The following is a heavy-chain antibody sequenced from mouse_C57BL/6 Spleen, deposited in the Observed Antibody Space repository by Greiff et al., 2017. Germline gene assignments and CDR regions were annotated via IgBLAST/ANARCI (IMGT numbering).Heavy chain of an antibody. V-gene: IGHV14-4*01. D-gene: IGHD1-1*01. CDR1: GFTIKDDY. CDR2: IDPENGDT. CDR3: AIYYYGSGRYAMDY. Sequence: VQLQQSGAELVRPGASVKLSCTASGFTIKDDYMHWVKQRPEQGLEWIGWIDPENGDTEYASKFQGKATITADTSSNTAYLQLSSLTSEDTAVYYCAIYYYGSGRYAMDYWGQGTSVTVSS. J-gene: IGHJ4*01.